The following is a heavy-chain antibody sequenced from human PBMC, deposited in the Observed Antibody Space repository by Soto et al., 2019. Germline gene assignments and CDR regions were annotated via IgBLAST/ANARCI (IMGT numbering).Heavy chain of an antibody. J-gene: IGHJ4*02. Sequence: EVQLVESGGGLVQPGGSLRLSCAASGFSFSSYWMHWVRQAPGKGLVWVSRINSDGSSTNYADSVKGRFTISRDNAKNTPYLQMNSLRAEDTAVYFCARDLNRYYFDFWGQGTLVTVSS. CDR2: INSDGSST. V-gene: IGHV3-74*01. CDR1: GFSFSSYW. CDR3: ARDLNRYYFDF.